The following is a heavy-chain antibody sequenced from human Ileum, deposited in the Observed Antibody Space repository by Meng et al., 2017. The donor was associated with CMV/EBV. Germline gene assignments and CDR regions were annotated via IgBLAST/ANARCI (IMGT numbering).Heavy chain of an antibody. CDR2: IIAANGNT. CDR3: ARDLKRLSDNYYDLLTATPNGAFDY. J-gene: IGHJ4*02. V-gene: IGHV1-3*03. D-gene: IGHD3-9*01. Sequence: QWVRRAPGQGLEWLGWIIAANGNTKYSAESQGRIGITRDMSASTVYMELSSLRPEDTALYYCARDLKRLSDNYYDLLTATPNGAFDYWGQGTLVTVSS.